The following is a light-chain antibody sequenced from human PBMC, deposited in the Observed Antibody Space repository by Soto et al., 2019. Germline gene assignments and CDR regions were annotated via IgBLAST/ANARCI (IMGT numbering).Light chain of an antibody. V-gene: IGLV2-14*01. CDR2: EVT. Sequence: QSALTQPASVSGSPGQSIAISCTGTSSDVGGYDYVSWYQQHPDKAPKLMIYEVTKRPSWVSNRFSGSKSGNTASLTISGLQPEDEADYYCSSTTSGRTRVFGSGTKLTVL. CDR3: SSTTSGRTRV. J-gene: IGLJ1*01. CDR1: SSDVGGYDY.